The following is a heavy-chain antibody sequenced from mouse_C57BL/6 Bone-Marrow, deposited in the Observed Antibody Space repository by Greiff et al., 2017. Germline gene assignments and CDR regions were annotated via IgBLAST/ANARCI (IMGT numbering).Heavy chain of an antibody. CDR2: IDPEDGDT. J-gene: IGHJ2*01. D-gene: IGHD1-1*01. Sequence: EVNVVESGAELVRPGASVKLSCTASGFNIKDYYMSWVKQRPEQGLEWIGRIDPEDGDTEYAPKFQGKATMTSDTSSNTAYLQLSSLTSEDTAVYYCTSVTTVIAFDYWGQGTTLTVSS. CDR1: GFNIKDYY. CDR3: TSVTTVIAFDY. V-gene: IGHV14-1*01.